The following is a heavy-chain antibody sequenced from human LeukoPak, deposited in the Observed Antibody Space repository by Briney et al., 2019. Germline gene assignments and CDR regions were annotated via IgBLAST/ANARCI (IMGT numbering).Heavy chain of an antibody. J-gene: IGHJ4*02. CDR2: FYPEDGET. D-gene: IGHD6-13*01. Sequence: ASVKVSCKVSGYTLTELSMHWVRQAPGKGLEWMGGFYPEDGETIYAQKFQGRVTMTEDTSTDTAYMELSSLRSEDTAVYYCATDPDGSSWPDYWGQGTLVTVSS. V-gene: IGHV1-24*01. CDR1: GYTLTELS. CDR3: ATDPDGSSWPDY.